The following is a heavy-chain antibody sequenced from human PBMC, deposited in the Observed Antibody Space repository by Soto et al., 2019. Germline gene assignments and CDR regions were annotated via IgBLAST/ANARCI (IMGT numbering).Heavy chain of an antibody. CDR2: ISYDGSNK. Sequence: LRLSCAASGFTFSSYALHWVRQAPGKGLEWVAVISYDGSNKYYADSVKGRFTISRDNSKNTLYLQMNSLRAEDTAVYYCARGPSSLTRFDYWGQGTLVTVSS. V-gene: IGHV3-30-3*01. J-gene: IGHJ4*02. CDR3: ARGPSSLTRFDY. CDR1: GFTFSSYA. D-gene: IGHD2-2*01.